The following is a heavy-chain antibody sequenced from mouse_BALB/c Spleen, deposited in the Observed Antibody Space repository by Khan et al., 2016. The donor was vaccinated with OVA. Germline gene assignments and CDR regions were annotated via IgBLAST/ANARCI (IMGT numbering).Heavy chain of an antibody. CDR1: GFSLTSDG. CDR3: AKLRVFYFDS. Sequence: QVQLQQSGPGLVAPSQSLSITCTVSGFSLTSDGVSWVRQPPGKGLEWLGVIWGDGSTNYHSALRSRLSIRKDNSKSQVFLKLNSLQSDDTATYYCAKLRVFYFDSWGQGTTLTVSS. J-gene: IGHJ2*01. V-gene: IGHV2-3*01. CDR2: IWGDGST.